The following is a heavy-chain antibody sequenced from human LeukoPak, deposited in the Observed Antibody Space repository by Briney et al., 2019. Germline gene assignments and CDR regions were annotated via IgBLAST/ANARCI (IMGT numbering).Heavy chain of an antibody. J-gene: IGHJ4*02. CDR2: ISAYNGNT. D-gene: IGHD3-10*01. CDR3: ARSAYGSGSYVGY. Sequence: GVSVKVSCKASRYTFTTYGISWMRQAPGQGLEWMGWISAYNGNTNYAQKLQGRLTMTTDTSTSTAYMELRSLRSDDTAVYYCARSAYGSGSYVGYWGQGTLVTVSS. CDR1: RYTFTTYG. V-gene: IGHV1-18*01.